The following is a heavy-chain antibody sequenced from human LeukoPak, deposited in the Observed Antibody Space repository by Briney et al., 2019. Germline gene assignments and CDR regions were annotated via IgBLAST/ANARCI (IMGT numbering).Heavy chain of an antibody. J-gene: IGHJ5*02. Sequence: SETLSLTCAVYGASFSDYYWIWIRQPPARGQEWNGEINHSGSTNYKSSLKSRVTISLDTSKNQFSLRLSSVTAADTAVYYCWGYTTRGDWFDPWGQGTLVTVSS. CDR3: WGYTTRGDWFDP. CDR2: INHSGST. D-gene: IGHD6-13*01. V-gene: IGHV4-34*01. CDR1: GASFSDYY.